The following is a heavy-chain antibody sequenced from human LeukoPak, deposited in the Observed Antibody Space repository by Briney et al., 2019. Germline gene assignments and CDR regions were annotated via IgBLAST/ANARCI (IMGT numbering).Heavy chain of an antibody. D-gene: IGHD3-22*01. CDR2: IYYSGST. Sequence: SETLSLTCTVSGGSISSSSYYWGWIRQPPGKGLEWIGSIYYSGSTYYNPSLKSRVTISVDTSKNQFSLKLSSVTAADTAVYYCARLYYDSSGYLYYFDYWGQGTLVTVSS. J-gene: IGHJ4*02. V-gene: IGHV4-39*01. CDR3: ARLYYDSSGYLYYFDY. CDR1: GGSISSSSYY.